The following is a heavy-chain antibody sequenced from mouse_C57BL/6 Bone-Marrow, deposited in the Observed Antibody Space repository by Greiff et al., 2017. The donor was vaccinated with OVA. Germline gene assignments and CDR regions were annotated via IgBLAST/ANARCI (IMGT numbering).Heavy chain of an antibody. Sequence: EVQLQQSGPELVKPGASVKISCKASGYSFTGYYMNWVKQSPEKSLEWIGEINPSTGGTTYTQKFKAKATLTVDKSSSTAYMQLKSLTSEDSAVYYCAREDGNYFFYAMDYWGQGTSVTVSS. J-gene: IGHJ4*01. CDR2: INPSTGGT. CDR1: GYSFTGYY. CDR3: AREDGNYFFYAMDY. D-gene: IGHD2-1*01. V-gene: IGHV1-42*01.